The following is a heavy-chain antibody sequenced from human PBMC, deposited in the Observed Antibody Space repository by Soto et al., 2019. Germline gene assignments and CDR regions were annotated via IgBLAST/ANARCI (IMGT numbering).Heavy chain of an antibody. J-gene: IGHJ4*02. CDR1: GGSISSYY. D-gene: IGHD2-15*01. V-gene: IGHV4-59*06. Sequence: PSETLSLTCTVSGGSISSYYWSWIRQHPGKGLEWIGYIYKSGNTYYNPSLKSRLTISVHTAKNQFSLKLSSVTAADTAVYYCARDGPGVDYFDYWGQGALVPVSS. CDR2: IYKSGNT. CDR3: ARDGPGVDYFDY.